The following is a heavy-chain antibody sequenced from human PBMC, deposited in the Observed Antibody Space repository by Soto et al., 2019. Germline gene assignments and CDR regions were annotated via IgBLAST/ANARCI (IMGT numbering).Heavy chain of an antibody. V-gene: IGHV4-4*02. CDR3: MRPSSYSMAN. J-gene: IGHJ6*03. CDR1: SGSITNNW. CDR2: IFHSGTT. Sequence: SETLSLTCAVSSGSITNNWWGWVRQPPGKGLEWIGEIFHSGTTNYSPSLKSRVTMSVDTSENQFSLKLTSVTAADSAVYYCMRPSSYSMANWGKGTTVTVSS.